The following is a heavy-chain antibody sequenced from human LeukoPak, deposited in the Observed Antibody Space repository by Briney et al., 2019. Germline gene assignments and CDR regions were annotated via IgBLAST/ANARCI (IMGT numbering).Heavy chain of an antibody. CDR3: AKDPPNYYNSSGAYFDY. V-gene: IGHV3-30*18. J-gene: IGHJ4*02. CDR2: ISYDGSNK. CDR1: GFTFSSYG. D-gene: IGHD3-22*01. Sequence: GGSLRLSCAASGFTFSSYGMHWVRQAPGKGLEWVAVISYDGSNKYYADSVKGRFTISRDNSKNTLYLQMNSLRAEDTAVYYCAKDPPNYYNSSGAYFDYWGQGTLVTVSS.